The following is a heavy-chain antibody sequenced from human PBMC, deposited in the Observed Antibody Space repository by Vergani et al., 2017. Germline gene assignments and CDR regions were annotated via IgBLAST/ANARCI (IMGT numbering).Heavy chain of an antibody. CDR2: IYTSGST. J-gene: IGHJ4*02. CDR1: GGSISSSSYY. V-gene: IGHV4-61*02. D-gene: IGHD2-2*02. Sequence: QVQLQESGPGLVKPSETLSLTCTVSGGSISSSSYYWGWIRQPAGKGLEWIGRIYTSGSTNYNPSLKSRVTISVDTSKNQFSLKLSSVTAADTAVYYCAREDCSSTSCYTGRLDYWGQGTLVTVSS. CDR3: AREDCSSTSCYTGRLDY.